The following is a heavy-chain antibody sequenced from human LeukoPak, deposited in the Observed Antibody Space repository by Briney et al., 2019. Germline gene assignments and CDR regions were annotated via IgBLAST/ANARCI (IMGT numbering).Heavy chain of an antibody. Sequence: GASVKVSCKASGYTFTSYGISRVRQAPGQGLEWMGWISAYNGNTNYAQKLQDRVIMTTDTSTSTAYMELRNLISDDTAVYYCARDRQGGYWGQGTPVIVSS. CDR3: ARDRQGGY. CDR2: ISAYNGNT. CDR1: GYTFTSYG. D-gene: IGHD1-26*01. V-gene: IGHV1-18*01. J-gene: IGHJ4*02.